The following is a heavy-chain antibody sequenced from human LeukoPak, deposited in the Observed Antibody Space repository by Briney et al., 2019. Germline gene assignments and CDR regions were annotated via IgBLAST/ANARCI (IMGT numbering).Heavy chain of an antibody. J-gene: IGHJ4*02. Sequence: PGGSLRLSCAASGFTFSSYEMNWVRQAPGKGLECVSYISRTSTYLYYADSVKGRFTISRDNDKNLLYLQMNNLRAEDTAVYFCAKDTRKGGYYSDYWGQGTVVTVSS. CDR1: GFTFSSYE. V-gene: IGHV3-21*01. CDR2: ISRTSTYL. D-gene: IGHD3-22*01. CDR3: AKDTRKGGYYSDY.